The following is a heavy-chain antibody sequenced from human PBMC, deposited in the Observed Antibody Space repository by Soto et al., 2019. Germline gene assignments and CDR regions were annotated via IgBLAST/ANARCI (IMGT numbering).Heavy chain of an antibody. V-gene: IGHV4-61*01. Sequence: SETLSLTCTVSGASLSSGSYYWSWIRQPPGKGLEWIGYFYFTGTAKYNPSLESRVTISADTSKNQFSLNLTSVTAADTAVYYCARISYWVKDYWGQGALVTVSS. CDR2: FYFTGTA. CDR1: GASLSSGSYY. J-gene: IGHJ4*02. CDR3: ARISYWVKDY. D-gene: IGHD2-8*02.